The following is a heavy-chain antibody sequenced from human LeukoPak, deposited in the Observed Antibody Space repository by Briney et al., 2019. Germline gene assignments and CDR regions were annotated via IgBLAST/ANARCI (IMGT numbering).Heavy chain of an antibody. Sequence: GRSLRLSCAASGFTFSSYGMHWVRQAPGKGLVWVSRINSDGSSTSYADSVKGRFTISRDNAKNTLYLQMNSLRAEDTAVYYCATLPLTSPFDYWGQGTLVTVSS. V-gene: IGHV3-74*01. D-gene: IGHD2-15*01. CDR2: INSDGSST. CDR3: ATLPLTSPFDY. CDR1: GFTFSSYG. J-gene: IGHJ4*02.